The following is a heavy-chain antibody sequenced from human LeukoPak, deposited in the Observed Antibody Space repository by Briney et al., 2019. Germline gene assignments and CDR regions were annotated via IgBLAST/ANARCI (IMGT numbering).Heavy chain of an antibody. CDR3: AQSSGWDSLKY. Sequence: ASVKVSCKASGHTFTGYYMHWVRQAPGQGLAWMGWINPNSGGTNHAQKLQGRVSMTRDTSISTAYMELSRLRSDDTAVYYCAQSSGWDSLKYWGQGTLVTVSS. CDR1: GHTFTGYY. CDR2: INPNSGGT. J-gene: IGHJ4*02. V-gene: IGHV1-2*02. D-gene: IGHD6-19*01.